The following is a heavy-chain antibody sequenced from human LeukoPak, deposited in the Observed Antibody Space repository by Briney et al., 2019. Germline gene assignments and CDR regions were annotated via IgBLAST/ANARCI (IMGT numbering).Heavy chain of an antibody. CDR3: ARHDYYGSGVDAFDI. J-gene: IGHJ3*02. CDR1: GGSITSGSYY. D-gene: IGHD3-10*01. CDR2: IYTSGST. V-gene: IGHV4-61*02. Sequence: PSQTLSLTCTFSGGSITSGSYYWSWIRQPAGKGLKWIGLIYTSGSTNYNPSLKSRVTISIDTSKNQFSLKLSSVTAADTAVYYCARHDYYGSGVDAFDIWGQGTMVTVSS.